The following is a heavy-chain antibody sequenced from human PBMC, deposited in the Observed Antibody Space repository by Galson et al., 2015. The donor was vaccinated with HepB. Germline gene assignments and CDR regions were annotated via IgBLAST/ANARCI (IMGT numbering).Heavy chain of an antibody. Sequence: SLRLSCAASGFIFSAYWMSWVRQAPGKGLEWVANIKQDGSEKYYVDSVKGRFTISRDNAKNSLYLQMNSLRAEDTAVYYCARGYDYGDYWGQGTLVTVSS. V-gene: IGHV3-7*01. CDR3: ARGYDYGDY. D-gene: IGHD3-16*01. CDR1: GFIFSAYW. CDR2: IKQDGSEK. J-gene: IGHJ4*02.